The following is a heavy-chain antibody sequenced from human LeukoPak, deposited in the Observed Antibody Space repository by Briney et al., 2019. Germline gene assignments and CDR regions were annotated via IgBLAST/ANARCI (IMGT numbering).Heavy chain of an antibody. V-gene: IGHV3-48*04. CDR1: GFTFSSYS. D-gene: IGHD2-2*01. CDR3: AKDSISVVVPAAIPLDV. J-gene: IGHJ6*02. CDR2: ISSSSSTI. Sequence: GGSLRLSCAASGFTFSSYSMNWVRQAPGKGLEWVSYISSSSSTIYYADSVKGRFTISRDNAKSSLYLQMNSLRAEDTAVYYCAKDSISVVVPAAIPLDVWGQGTTVTVSS.